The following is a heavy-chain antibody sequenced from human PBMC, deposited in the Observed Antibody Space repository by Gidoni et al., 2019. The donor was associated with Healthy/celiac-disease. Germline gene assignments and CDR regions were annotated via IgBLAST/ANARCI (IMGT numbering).Heavy chain of an antibody. CDR1: GYTLTDLS. CDR3: ATADYYGSGSYIHYYYYMDV. CDR2: FDPEDGET. J-gene: IGHJ6*03. D-gene: IGHD3-10*01. Sequence: QVHPVQSGAEVKPPGASVKVSCKVSGYTLTDLSLPWLRQAPGKGLEWMGGFDPEDGETIYAQKFQGRVTMTEDTSTDTAYMELSSLRSEDTAVYYCATADYYGSGSYIHYYYYMDVWGKGTTVTVSS. V-gene: IGHV1-24*01.